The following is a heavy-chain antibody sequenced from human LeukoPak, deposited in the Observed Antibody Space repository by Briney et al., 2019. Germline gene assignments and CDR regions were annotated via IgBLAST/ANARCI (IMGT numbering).Heavy chain of an antibody. Sequence: PSETLSLTCTVSGGSISSSSYYWGWIRQPPGKGLEWIGGIYYSGNTYYNPSLKSRVTISVDTSKNQFSLKLSSVTAADTAVYYCARRGGYYYMDVWGKGTTVTVSS. CDR1: GGSISSSSYY. CDR2: IYYSGNT. CDR3: ARRGGYYYMDV. J-gene: IGHJ6*03. D-gene: IGHD1-26*01. V-gene: IGHV4-39*01.